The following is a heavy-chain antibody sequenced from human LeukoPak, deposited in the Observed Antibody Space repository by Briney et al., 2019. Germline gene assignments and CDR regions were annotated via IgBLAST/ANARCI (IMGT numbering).Heavy chain of an antibody. CDR1: GFTFSNAW. V-gene: IGHV3-15*01. CDR2: IKSETDGGTT. CDR3: TTDPPSYYYGMDV. J-gene: IGHJ6*02. Sequence: GGSLRLSCVASGFTFSNAWMSWVRQAPGKGLEWVGRIKSETDGGTTAYAAPVKGRFTISRDDSENTLYLQMNSLKTEDTAVYYCTTDPPSYYYGMDVWGQGTTVTVSS.